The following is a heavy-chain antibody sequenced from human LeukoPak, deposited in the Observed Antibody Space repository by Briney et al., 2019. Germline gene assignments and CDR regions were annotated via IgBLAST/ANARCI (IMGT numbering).Heavy chain of an antibody. J-gene: IGHJ4*02. Sequence: GGSLRLSCAASGFTFSSYSMNWVRQAPGKGLEWVSSISSSSSYIYYADSVKGRFTISRDNAKNSLYLQMNSLRAEDTAVYYCAASHSSSWTRFDYWGQGTLVAVSS. CDR1: GFTFSSYS. V-gene: IGHV3-21*01. CDR3: AASHSSSWTRFDY. CDR2: ISSSSSYI. D-gene: IGHD6-13*01.